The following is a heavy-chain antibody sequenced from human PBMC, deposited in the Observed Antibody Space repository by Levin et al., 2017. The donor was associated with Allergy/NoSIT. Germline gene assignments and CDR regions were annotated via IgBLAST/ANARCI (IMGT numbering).Heavy chain of an antibody. CDR3: ARSFRGVRTTGKRGNWFDP. Sequence: PSQTLSLTCAVSGYSISSGYYWGWIRQPPGKGLEWIGSIYHSGSTYYNPSLKSRVTISVDTSKNQFSLKLSSVTAADTAVYYCARSFRGVRTTGKRGNWFDPWGQGTLVTVSS. V-gene: IGHV4-38-2*01. D-gene: IGHD4-17*01. CDR2: IYHSGST. J-gene: IGHJ5*02. CDR1: GYSISSGYY.